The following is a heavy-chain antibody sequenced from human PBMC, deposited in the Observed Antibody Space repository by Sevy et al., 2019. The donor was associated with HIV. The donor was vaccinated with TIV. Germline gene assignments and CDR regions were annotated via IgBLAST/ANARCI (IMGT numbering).Heavy chain of an antibody. CDR1: GFNFNDYW. V-gene: IGHV3-7*03. Sequence: GGSLRLSCAASGFNFNDYWMNWVRQAPGKGLEWVANINQDGSAKYYVDSAKGRFTISRDNAKNSLYLQMNSLRADDTAVYYCARDYPPYTSTFSSSYVWGQGTLVTVSS. CDR2: INQDGSAK. D-gene: IGHD6-6*01. CDR3: ARDYPPYTSTFSSSYV. J-gene: IGHJ4*02.